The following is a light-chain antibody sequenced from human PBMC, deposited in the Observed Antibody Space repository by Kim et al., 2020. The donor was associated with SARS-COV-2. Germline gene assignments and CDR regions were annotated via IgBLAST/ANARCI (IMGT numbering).Light chain of an antibody. J-gene: IGKJ4*01. CDR2: KVS. CDR1: QSLVHSDGDTY. CDR3: MQGTHWPLT. Sequence: DVVMTQSPLSLPVTLGQPASISCRSSQSLVHSDGDTYLNWFQQRPGQSPRRLIYKVSYRDSGVPDRFSGSGSGTDFTLKISRVEAEDVGVYYCMQGTHWPLTFGGGTTVDIK. V-gene: IGKV2-30*02.